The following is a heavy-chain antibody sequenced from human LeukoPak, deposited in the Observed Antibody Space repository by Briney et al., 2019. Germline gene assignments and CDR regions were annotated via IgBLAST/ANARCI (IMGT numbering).Heavy chain of an antibody. Sequence: ASVKVSCKASGGTFSSYAISWVRQAPGQGLEWMGRIIPIFGIANYAQKFQGRVTITADESTSTAYMELSSLRSEDTAVYYCATPRIYCGVDCYPDAFDIWGQGTMVTVSS. CDR2: IIPIFGIA. D-gene: IGHD2-21*02. J-gene: IGHJ3*02. CDR1: GGTFSSYA. V-gene: IGHV1-69*13. CDR3: ATPRIYCGVDCYPDAFDI.